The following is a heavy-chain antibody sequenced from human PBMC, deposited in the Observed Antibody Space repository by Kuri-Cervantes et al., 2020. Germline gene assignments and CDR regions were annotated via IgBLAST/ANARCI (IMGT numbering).Heavy chain of an antibody. V-gene: IGHV4-61*01. CDR1: GGSVSSGSYY. CDR2: IYYSGST. CDR3: ARWIAAAGTRYYYYYYGMDV. Sequence: SETLSLTCTVSGGSVSSGSYYWSWIRQPPGKGLEWIGYIYYSGSTNYNPSLKSRVTISVDTSKNQFSLKLSSVTAADTAVYYCARWIAAAGTRYYYYYYGMDVWGQGTTVTVSS. J-gene: IGHJ6*02. D-gene: IGHD6-13*01.